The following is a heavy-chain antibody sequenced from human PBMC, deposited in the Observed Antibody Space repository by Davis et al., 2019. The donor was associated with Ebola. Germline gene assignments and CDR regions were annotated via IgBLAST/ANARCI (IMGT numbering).Heavy chain of an antibody. CDR1: GFTFSSYS. Sequence: PGGSLRLSCAASGFTFSSYSMNWVRQAPGKGLEWVSSISSSSYIYYADSVKGRFTISRDNAKNSLYLQMNSLRAEDTAVYYCARVGSSPYFDYWGQGTLVTVSS. CDR2: ISSSSYI. D-gene: IGHD6-6*01. J-gene: IGHJ4*02. V-gene: IGHV3-21*01. CDR3: ARVGSSPYFDY.